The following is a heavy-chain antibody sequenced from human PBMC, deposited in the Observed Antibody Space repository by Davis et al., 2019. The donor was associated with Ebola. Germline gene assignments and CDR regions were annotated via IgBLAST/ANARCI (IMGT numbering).Heavy chain of an antibody. CDR1: GFTFSSYA. D-gene: IGHD2-15*01. CDR3: ARDVGYCSGGSCYSLYYYYGMDV. V-gene: IGHV3-30-3*01. CDR2: ISYDGSNK. J-gene: IGHJ6*02. Sequence: PGGSLRLSCAASGFTFSSYAMHWVRQAPGKGLEWVAVISYDGSNKYYADSVKGRFTISRDNSKNTLYLQMNSLRAEDTAVYYCARDVGYCSGGSCYSLYYYYGMDVWGQGTTVTVSS.